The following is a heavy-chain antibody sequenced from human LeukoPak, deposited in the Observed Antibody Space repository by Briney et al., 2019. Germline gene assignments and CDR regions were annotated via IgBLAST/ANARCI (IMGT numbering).Heavy chain of an antibody. CDR2: IYYGGST. CDR3: ARLYYDFWSGYYHPAGFDY. V-gene: IGHV4-59*01. CDR1: GGSISSYY. D-gene: IGHD3-3*01. Sequence: SETLSLTCTVSGGSISSYYWSWIRQPPGKGLEWIGYIYYGGSTNYNPSLKSRVTISVDTSKNQFSLKLSSVTAADTAVYYCARLYYDFWSGYYHPAGFDYWGQGTLVTVSS. J-gene: IGHJ4*02.